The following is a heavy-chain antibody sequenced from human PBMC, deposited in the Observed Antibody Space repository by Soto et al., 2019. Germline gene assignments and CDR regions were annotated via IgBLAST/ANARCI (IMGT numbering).Heavy chain of an antibody. D-gene: IGHD2-2*01. Sequence: ASETLSLICAVYGGSFSGYYWSWIRQPPGKGLEWIGEINHSGSTNCNPSLKSRVTISVDTSKNQFSLKLSSVTAADTAVYYCARLPFSSYYGMDVWGQGTTVTVSS. CDR3: ARLPFSSYYGMDV. V-gene: IGHV4-34*01. CDR2: INHSGST. CDR1: GGSFSGYY. J-gene: IGHJ6*02.